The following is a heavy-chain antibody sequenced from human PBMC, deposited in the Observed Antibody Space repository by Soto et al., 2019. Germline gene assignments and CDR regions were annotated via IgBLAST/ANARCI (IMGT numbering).Heavy chain of an antibody. Sequence: GGSLRLSCAASGFTFSSYAMSWVRQAPGKGLEWVSAISGSGGSTYYSDSVEGRFTISRDNSKNTLYLQMNSLRAEDTAVYYWAIDLICAPILGDDSFDFWGQGAMVTISS. CDR1: GFTFSSYA. D-gene: IGHD3-16*01. CDR3: AIDLICAPILGDDSFDF. CDR2: ISGSGGST. J-gene: IGHJ3*01. V-gene: IGHV3-23*01.